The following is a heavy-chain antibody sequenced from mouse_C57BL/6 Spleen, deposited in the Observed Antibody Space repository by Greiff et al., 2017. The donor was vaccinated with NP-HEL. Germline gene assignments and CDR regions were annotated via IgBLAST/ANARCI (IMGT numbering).Heavy chain of an antibody. CDR2: ISYSGST. CDR1: GYSITSDY. V-gene: IGHV3-8*01. Sequence: VQLQQSGPGLAKPSQSLSLTCSVTGYSITSDYWNWIRKFPGNKLEYMGYISYSGSTYYNPSLKSRISITRDTSKNQYYLQLNSVTTEDTATYYCARYKDYDYDGFAYWGQGTLVTVSA. D-gene: IGHD2-4*01. J-gene: IGHJ3*01. CDR3: ARYKDYDYDGFAY.